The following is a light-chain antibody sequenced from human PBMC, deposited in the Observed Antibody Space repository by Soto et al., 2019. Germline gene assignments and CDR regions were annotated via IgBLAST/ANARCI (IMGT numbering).Light chain of an antibody. CDR3: QQYNSSPLT. V-gene: IGKV1-5*01. CDR1: QSISSW. J-gene: IGKJ4*01. Sequence: DIQLNQSLSTPSASLGARRTITFLASQSISSWLAWYQQKPGKAPKLLIYDASSLESGVPSRFSGSGSGTEFTLTISSLQPDDFATYYCQQYNSSPLTFGGGTKVDIK. CDR2: DAS.